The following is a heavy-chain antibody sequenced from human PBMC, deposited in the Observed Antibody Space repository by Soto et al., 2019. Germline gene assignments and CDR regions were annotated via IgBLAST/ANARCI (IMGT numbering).Heavy chain of an antibody. CDR3: AHRPANSSSWYGDWFDP. CDR1: GFSLSTSGVG. CDR2: IYWDDDK. V-gene: IGHV2-5*02. D-gene: IGHD6-13*01. Sequence: QITLKESGPTLVKPTQTLTLTCTFSGFSLSTSGVGVGWIRQPPGKALEWLALIYWDDDKRYSPSLKSRLTITKDTSKNQVVLTMTNMDPVDTATYYCAHRPANSSSWYGDWFDPWGQGTLVTVSS. J-gene: IGHJ5*02.